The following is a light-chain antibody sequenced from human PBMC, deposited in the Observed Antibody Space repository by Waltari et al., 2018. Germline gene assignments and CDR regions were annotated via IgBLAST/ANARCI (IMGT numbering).Light chain of an antibody. CDR2: GAS. CDR3: QHYVRLPVT. J-gene: IGKJ1*01. V-gene: IGKV3-20*01. CDR1: QSVSRV. Sequence: DIVLTQSPGTLSLSPGERATLSCRASQSVSRVLAWYQQKPGQAPRLLIYGASNRATGIPDRFSGSGSGTDFSLTISRLEPEDFAVYYCQHYVRLPVTFGQGTKVEIK.